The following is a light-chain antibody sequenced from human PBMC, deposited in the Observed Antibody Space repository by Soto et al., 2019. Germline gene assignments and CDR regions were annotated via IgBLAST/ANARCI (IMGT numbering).Light chain of an antibody. J-gene: IGKJ4*01. CDR2: GAS. V-gene: IGKV3-20*01. CDR1: RNIYSNY. CDR3: QQYISSPLT. Sequence: EIVLTQSPGTLSLSPGERATLSCRASRNIYSNYVAWYQQKSGQAPSLLTYGASSRASDVPDRFSASGSGTDFALTISRLEPEDVAVYYCQQYISSPLTFGGGTKVES.